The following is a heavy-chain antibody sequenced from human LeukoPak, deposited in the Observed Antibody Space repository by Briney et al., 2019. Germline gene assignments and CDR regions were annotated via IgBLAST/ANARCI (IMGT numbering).Heavy chain of an antibody. CDR2: INHSGST. D-gene: IGHD4-23*01. J-gene: IGHJ4*02. CDR1: GGSFSGYY. V-gene: IGHV4-34*01. Sequence: PSETLSLTCAVYGGSFSGYYWSWIRQPPGKGLEWIGEINHSGSTNYNPSLKSRVTISVDTSKNQFSLKLSSVTAADTAVYYCARGFGYGGNSDHWGQGTLVTVSS. CDR3: ARGFGYGGNSDH.